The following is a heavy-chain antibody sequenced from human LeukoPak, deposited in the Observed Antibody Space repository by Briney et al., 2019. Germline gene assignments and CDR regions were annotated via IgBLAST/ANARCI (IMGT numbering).Heavy chain of an antibody. Sequence: SVKVSCKASGGTFSSYAISWVRQAPGQGLEWMGGIIPIFGTANYAQKFQGRVTITTDESTSTAYMELSSLRSEVTAVYYCARAPKNYYDSSGSLDSWGQGTMDTVSS. V-gene: IGHV1-69*05. CDR1: GGTFSSYA. CDR2: IIPIFGTA. D-gene: IGHD3-22*01. J-gene: IGHJ4*02. CDR3: ARAPKNYYDSSGSLDS.